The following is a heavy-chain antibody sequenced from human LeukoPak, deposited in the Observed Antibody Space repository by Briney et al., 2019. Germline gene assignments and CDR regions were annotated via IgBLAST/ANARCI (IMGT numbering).Heavy chain of an antibody. J-gene: IGHJ5*02. D-gene: IGHD2-15*01. V-gene: IGHV4-34*01. CDR2: INHSGST. CDR1: GGSFSGYY. CDR3: ARDSVVVVAATPNTNWFDP. Sequence: PSETLSLTCTVYGGSFSGYYWSWIRQPPGKGLEWIGEINHSGSTNYNPSLKSRVTISVDTSKNQFSLKLSSVTAADTAVYYCARDSVVVVAATPNTNWFDPWGQGTLVTVSS.